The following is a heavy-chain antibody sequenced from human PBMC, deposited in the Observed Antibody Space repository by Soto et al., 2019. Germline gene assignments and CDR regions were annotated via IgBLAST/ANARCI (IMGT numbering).Heavy chain of an antibody. CDR3: ATGLQPKPNYYDSSGYYYVKDY. J-gene: IGHJ4*02. CDR2: ISAYNGNT. Sequence: ASVKVSCKASGYTFTSYGISWVRQAPGQGLEWMGWISAYNGNTNYAQKLQGRVTMTTDTSTSTAYMELGSLRSDDTAVYYCATGLQPKPNYYDSSGYYYVKDYWGQGTLVTVSS. V-gene: IGHV1-18*01. D-gene: IGHD3-22*01. CDR1: GYTFTSYG.